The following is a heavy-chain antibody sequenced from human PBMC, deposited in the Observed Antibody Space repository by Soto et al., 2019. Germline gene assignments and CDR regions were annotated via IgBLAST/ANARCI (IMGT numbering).Heavy chain of an antibody. Sequence: GSLRLSCAASGFTFSSYAMHWVRQAPGKGLEWVAVISYDGSNKYYADSVKGRFTISRDNSKNTLYLQMNSLRAEDTAVYYCAGLSDYYYGMDVWGQGTTVTVSS. CDR3: AGLSDYYYGMDV. D-gene: IGHD2-21*01. V-gene: IGHV3-30-3*01. CDR2: ISYDGSNK. J-gene: IGHJ6*02. CDR1: GFTFSSYA.